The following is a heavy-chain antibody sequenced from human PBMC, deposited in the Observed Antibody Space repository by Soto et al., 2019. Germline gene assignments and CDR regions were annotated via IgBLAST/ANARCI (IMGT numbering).Heavy chain of an antibody. CDR2: LYSGST. D-gene: IGHD3-10*01. V-gene: IGHV4-39*01. CDR1: GASISRGGFH. Sequence: QLQLQESGPGLVKPSETLSLTCAVSGASISRGGFHWGWIRQPPGQGVEWIGSLYSGSTYYNPSLKSRVTISADTSKNQFALRLSSVTAADTAVYYCARRGSGHTFDFWGQGTLVTVSS. CDR3: ARRGSGHTFDF. J-gene: IGHJ4*02.